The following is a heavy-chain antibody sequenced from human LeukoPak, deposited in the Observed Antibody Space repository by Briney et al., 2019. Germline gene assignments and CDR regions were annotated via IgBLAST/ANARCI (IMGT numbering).Heavy chain of an antibody. CDR2: ISSSSSTI. V-gene: IGHV3-48*01. CDR1: GFTFSSYS. Sequence: GGSLRLSCAASGFTFSSYSMNWVRQAPGKRLEWVSYISSSSSTIYYADSVKGRFTISRDNAKNSLYLQMNSLRAEDTAVYYCARAGQLWYLRGPLDAFDIWGQGTMVTVSS. CDR3: ARAGQLWYLRGPLDAFDI. D-gene: IGHD5-18*01. J-gene: IGHJ3*02.